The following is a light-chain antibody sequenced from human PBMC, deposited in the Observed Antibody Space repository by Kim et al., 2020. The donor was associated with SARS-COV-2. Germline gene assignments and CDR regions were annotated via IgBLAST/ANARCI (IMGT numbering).Light chain of an antibody. V-gene: IGLV1-44*01. CDR1: SSNIGSYT. Sequence: GQRVTISCSGSSSNIGSYTVNWYRQVPGTAPKLLISTNDERPSGVPDRFSGSKSGTSASLAISGLQSEDEADYYCATWDDSLNGPVFGGGTQLTVL. CDR2: TND. CDR3: ATWDDSLNGPV. J-gene: IGLJ3*02.